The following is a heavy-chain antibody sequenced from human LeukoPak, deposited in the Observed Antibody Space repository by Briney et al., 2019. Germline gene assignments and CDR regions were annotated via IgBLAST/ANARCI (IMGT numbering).Heavy chain of an antibody. J-gene: IGHJ5*02. CDR3: ARAPGYCSSTSCYEGWFDP. CDR2: IIPIFGTA. V-gene: IGHV1-69*05. CDR1: GGTFSSYA. D-gene: IGHD2-2*01. Sequence: GASVKVSCKASGGTFSSYAISWVRQAPGQGLEWMGGIIPIFGTANYAQKFQGRVTITTDESTSTAYMELSSLRSEDTAVYYCARAPGYCSSTSCYEGWFDPWGQGTLVTVSS.